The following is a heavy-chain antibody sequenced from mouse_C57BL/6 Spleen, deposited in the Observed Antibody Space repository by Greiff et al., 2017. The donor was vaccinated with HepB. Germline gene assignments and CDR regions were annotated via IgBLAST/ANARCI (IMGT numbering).Heavy chain of an antibody. V-gene: IGHV1-59*01. Sequence: QVQLQQPGAELVRPGTSVKLSCKASGYTFTSYWMHWVKQRPGQGLEWIGVIDPSDSYTNYNQKFKGKATLTVDTSSSTAYMQLSSLTSEDSAVYYCARSPIYYEYDGYFDYWGQGTTLTVSS. CDR2: IDPSDSYT. CDR3: ARSPIYYEYDGYFDY. D-gene: IGHD2-4*01. J-gene: IGHJ2*01. CDR1: GYTFTSYW.